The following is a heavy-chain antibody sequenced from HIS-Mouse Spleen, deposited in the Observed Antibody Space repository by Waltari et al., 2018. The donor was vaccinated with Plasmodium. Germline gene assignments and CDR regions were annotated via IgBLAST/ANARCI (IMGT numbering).Heavy chain of an antibody. V-gene: IGHV4-39*01. J-gene: IGHJ2*01. CDR1: GGSISSSSYY. CDR2: IYYSGST. Sequence: QLQLQESGPGLVKPSETLSLTCTVSGGSISSSSYYWGWIRQPPGKGLEWIGSIYYSGSTYYNPSLKSRVTIAVDTSKNQFSLKLSSVTAADTAVYYCARQRSADWYFDLWGRGTLVTVFS. CDR3: ARQRSADWYFDL.